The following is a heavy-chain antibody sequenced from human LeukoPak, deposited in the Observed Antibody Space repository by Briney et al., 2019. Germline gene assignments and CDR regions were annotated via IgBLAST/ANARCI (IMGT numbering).Heavy chain of an antibody. Sequence: GGSLRLSCAASGFTFSSYGMHWVRQAPGKGLEWVAVISYDGSNKYYADSVKGRFTISRDNSKNTLYLQMNSLRAEDTAVYYCARTVYSYGQGDYWGQGTLVTVSS. D-gene: IGHD5-18*01. CDR3: ARTVYSYGQGDY. CDR2: ISYDGSNK. J-gene: IGHJ4*02. CDR1: GFTFSSYG. V-gene: IGHV3-30*03.